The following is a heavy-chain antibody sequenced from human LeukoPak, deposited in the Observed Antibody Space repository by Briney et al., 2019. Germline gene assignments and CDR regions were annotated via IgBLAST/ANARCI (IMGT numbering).Heavy chain of an antibody. V-gene: IGHV4-34*01. CDR1: GGSLSDYY. CDR3: GRDSVEMGTIHSDY. D-gene: IGHD5-24*01. Sequence: SETLSLTCAVQGGSLSDYYWSWIRHPPGKDLEWIGSIYYSGSTYYNPSLKSRVTISADTSKNQFSLKLRSVTAADTAVYYCGRDSVEMGTIHSDYWGQGTLVTVSS. J-gene: IGHJ4*02. CDR2: IYYSGST.